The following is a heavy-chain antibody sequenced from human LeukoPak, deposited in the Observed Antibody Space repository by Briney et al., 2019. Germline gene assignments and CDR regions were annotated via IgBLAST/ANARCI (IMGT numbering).Heavy chain of an antibody. CDR1: GFTFSSYA. J-gene: IGHJ4*02. V-gene: IGHV3-48*03. D-gene: IGHD2-15*01. CDR2: ISSSGSTI. CDR3: ARDWVPRGKILGYCSGGSCYFDY. Sequence: GGSLRLSCAASGFTFSSYAMSWVRQAPGKGLEWVSYISSSGSTIYYADSVKGRFTISRDNAKNSLYLQMNSLRAEDTAVYYCARDWVPRGKILGYCSGGSCYFDYWGQGTLVTVSS.